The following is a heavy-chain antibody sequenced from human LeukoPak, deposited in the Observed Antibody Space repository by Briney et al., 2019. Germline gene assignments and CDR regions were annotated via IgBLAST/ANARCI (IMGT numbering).Heavy chain of an antibody. Sequence: GGSLRLSCAASGFTFSDYYVSWIRQAPGKGLEWVSYISSSGSTIYYADSVKGRFTISRDNAKNSLYLQMNSLRAEDTAVYYCARDRTPNSYYSPHGAFDIWGQGTMVTVSS. J-gene: IGHJ3*02. CDR2: ISSSGSTI. CDR1: GFTFSDYY. V-gene: IGHV3-11*04. CDR3: ARDRTPNSYYSPHGAFDI. D-gene: IGHD3-10*01.